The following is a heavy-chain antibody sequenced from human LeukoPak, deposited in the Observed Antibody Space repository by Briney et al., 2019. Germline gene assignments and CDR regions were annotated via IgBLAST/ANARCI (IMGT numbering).Heavy chain of an antibody. J-gene: IGHJ4*02. D-gene: IGHD3-22*01. CDR2: ISSSSSYI. V-gene: IGHV3-21*01. Sequence: PGGSLRLSCAASGFTFSSYSMNWVRQAPGKGLEWVSSISSSSSYIYYADSVKGRFTISRDNAKNSLYLQMNSLRAEDTAVYYCARDSPFDYYDSSGYKYXXXGTLVTVSS. CDR3: ARDSPFDYYDSSGYKY. CDR1: GFTFSSYS.